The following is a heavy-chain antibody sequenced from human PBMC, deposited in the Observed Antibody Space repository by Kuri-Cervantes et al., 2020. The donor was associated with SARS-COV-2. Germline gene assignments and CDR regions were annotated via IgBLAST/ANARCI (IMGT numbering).Heavy chain of an antibody. CDR3: ARITIFGVVISGAFDI. CDR2: IYDCGST. CDR1: GGSISSYY. V-gene: IGHV4-59*01. Sequence: SETLSLTGTLSGGSISSYYWSWIRRPPGKGLEWIGYIYDCGSTNYHPSLKSRVTISVDTSKNQFSLKLSSVTAADTAVYYCARITIFGVVISGAFDIWGQGTLVTVSS. J-gene: IGHJ3*02. D-gene: IGHD3-3*01.